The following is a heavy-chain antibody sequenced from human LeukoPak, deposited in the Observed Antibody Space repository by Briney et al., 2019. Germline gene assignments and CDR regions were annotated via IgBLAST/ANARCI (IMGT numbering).Heavy chain of an antibody. CDR3: ARAPPGAGDFYWYFDL. CDR1: GGSISSGSYY. Sequence: PSETLSLTCTVSGGSISSGSYYWSWIRQPAGKGLEWIGRIYTSGSTNYNPSLKSRVTILVDTSKNQFSLKLSSVTAADTAVYYCARAPPGAGDFYWYFDLWGRGTLVTVSS. D-gene: IGHD4-17*01. V-gene: IGHV4-61*02. CDR2: IYTSGST. J-gene: IGHJ2*01.